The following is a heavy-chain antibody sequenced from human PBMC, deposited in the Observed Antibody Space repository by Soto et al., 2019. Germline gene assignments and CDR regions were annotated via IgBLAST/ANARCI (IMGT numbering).Heavy chain of an antibody. CDR3: AGTSSLDY. V-gene: IGHV3-66*01. CDR1: GFSVSSNY. CDR2: IYSGGST. D-gene: IGHD3-10*01. J-gene: IGHJ4*02. Sequence: VQLVESGGGLVQPGGSLRLSCASSGFSVSSNYMTWVRQAPGKGLEWVSLIYSGGSTYYADSVKGRFTISRDNSKNTVYLQMNRLRAEDTAVYYCAGTSSLDYWGQGTLVTVSS.